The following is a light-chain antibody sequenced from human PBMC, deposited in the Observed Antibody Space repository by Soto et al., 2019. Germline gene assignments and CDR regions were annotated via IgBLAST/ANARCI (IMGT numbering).Light chain of an antibody. V-gene: IGKV3-20*01. Sequence: EIVLTQSPGTLSLSPGERATLSCRASQSVSSSYLAWYQQKPGQAPRLLIYGASSRATGIPDRFSGSGSGTDFTLTINRLEPEDFAVYYCQQYGSSPWTFGQGTK. CDR2: GAS. CDR3: QQYGSSPWT. CDR1: QSVSSSY. J-gene: IGKJ1*01.